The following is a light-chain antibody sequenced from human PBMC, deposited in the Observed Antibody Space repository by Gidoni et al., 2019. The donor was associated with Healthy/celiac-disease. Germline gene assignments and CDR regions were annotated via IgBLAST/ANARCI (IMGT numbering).Light chain of an antibody. V-gene: IGKV3-11*01. CDR1: QSVGSY. CDR2: DAS. J-gene: IGKJ4*01. CDR3: QQRSNS. Sequence: EIVLTQSPATLSFSPGERATLSCRASQSVGSYLAWYQQKPGQAPRLLIYDASNRATGIPARFSGSGSGTDFTLTISSLEPEDFAVYYCQQRSNSLGGGTKVEIK.